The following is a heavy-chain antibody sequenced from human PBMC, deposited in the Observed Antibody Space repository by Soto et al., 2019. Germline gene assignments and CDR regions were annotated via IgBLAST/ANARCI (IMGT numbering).Heavy chain of an antibody. Sequence: QLQLQESGSGLVKPSQTLSLTCAVSGGSISSGGYSWSWIRQPPGKGLEWIGYIYQSESTYYNPSLKSRVTISVDRSKNQFSLNLSSGTAADTAVYYCARYTVTTAIFDYWGQGTLVTVSS. V-gene: IGHV4-30-2*01. CDR1: GGSISSGGYS. CDR2: IYQSEST. D-gene: IGHD4-17*01. J-gene: IGHJ4*02. CDR3: ARYTVTTAIFDY.